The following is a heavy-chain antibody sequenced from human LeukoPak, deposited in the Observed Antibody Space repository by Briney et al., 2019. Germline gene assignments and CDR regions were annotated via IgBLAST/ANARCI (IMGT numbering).Heavy chain of an antibody. J-gene: IGHJ6*03. CDR1: GYSFTSYW. CDR2: IYPGDSDT. D-gene: IGHD6-13*01. V-gene: IGHV5-51*01. Sequence: GESLKISCKGSGYSFTSYWIGWVRQMPGKGLEWMGIIYPGDSDTRYSPSFQGQVTISADKSISTAYLQWSSLKASDTAMYYCSRHIPQQLVPFPNYYYYYYMDVWGKGTTVTVSS. CDR3: SRHIPQQLVPFPNYYYYYYMDV.